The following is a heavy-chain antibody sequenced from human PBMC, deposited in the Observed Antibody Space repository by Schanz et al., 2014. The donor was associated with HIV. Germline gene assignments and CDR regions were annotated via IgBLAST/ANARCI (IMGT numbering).Heavy chain of an antibody. CDR1: GFDFSIFS. CDR3: AKGIMGATEYYYGMDV. J-gene: IGHJ6*02. Sequence: EVQLVESGGGLVKPGGALRLSWAASGFDFSIFSMHWVRQAPGKGLEWVSGMSWNRRRIGYGDAVKGRFTISRDNANNFVYLEMNGLRVEDTALYYCAKGIMGATEYYYGMDVWGQGTMVTVS. D-gene: IGHD1-26*01. V-gene: IGHV3-9*01. CDR2: MSWNRRRI.